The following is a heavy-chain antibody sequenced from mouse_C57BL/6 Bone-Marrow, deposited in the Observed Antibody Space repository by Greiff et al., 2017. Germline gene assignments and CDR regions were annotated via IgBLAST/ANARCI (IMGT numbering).Heavy chain of an antibody. CDR3: ARRVTTVNYLDY. CDR1: GFTFSDYS. J-gene: IGHJ2*01. Sequence: EVQGVESGGGLVQPGGSLKLSCAASGFTFSDYSMYWVRQTPEKRLEWVAYISNGGGSTYYPDTVKGRFTISRDNSKNTLYLQISRLKSEDTAMYYGARRVTTVNYLDYWGQGTTLTVSS. D-gene: IGHD1-1*01. CDR2: ISNGGGST. V-gene: IGHV5-12*01.